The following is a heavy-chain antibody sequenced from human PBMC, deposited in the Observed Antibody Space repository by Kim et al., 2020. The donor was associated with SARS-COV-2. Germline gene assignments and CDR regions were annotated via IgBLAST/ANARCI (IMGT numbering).Heavy chain of an antibody. J-gene: IGHJ4*02. CDR1: GFTFSINN. V-gene: IGHV3-48*02. Sequence: GGSLRLSCEASGFTFSINNMTWFRQAPGKGLEWLACITGSGGTDYYAASVRGRSTISRDNAMNSLYQQMNSLRDEDTAVYYWSREYYGSVDFWGQGTLVT. CDR2: ITGSGGTD. D-gene: IGHD3-10*01. CDR3: SREYYGSVDF.